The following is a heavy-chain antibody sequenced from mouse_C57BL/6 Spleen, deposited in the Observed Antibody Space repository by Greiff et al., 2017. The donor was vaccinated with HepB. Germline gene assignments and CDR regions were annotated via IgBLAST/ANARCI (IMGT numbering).Heavy chain of an antibody. Sequence: VQLKQPGAELVKPGASVKLSCKASGYTFTSYWMQWVKQRPGQGLEWIGEIDPSDSYTNYNQKFKGKATLTVDTSSSTAYMQLSSLTSEDSAVYYCAYYGNLVYWGQGTLVTVSA. J-gene: IGHJ3*01. CDR3: AYYGNLVY. CDR1: GYTFTSYW. D-gene: IGHD2-1*01. V-gene: IGHV1-50*01. CDR2: IDPSDSYT.